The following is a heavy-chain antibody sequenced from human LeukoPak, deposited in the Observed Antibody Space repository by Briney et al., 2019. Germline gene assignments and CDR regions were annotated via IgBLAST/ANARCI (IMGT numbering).Heavy chain of an antibody. J-gene: IGHJ5*02. CDR3: ARMQDSGASGWRLDP. D-gene: IGHD2-21*02. CDR1: GASFSENY. V-gene: IGHV4-34*01. Sequence: SETLSLTCAVYGASFSENYWNWIRQPPGKGVEWIGEVNHSGSTKDNPSLKSRVSISVDTSKNQFFLSLNSVTAADTAVYYCARMQDSGASGWRLDPLGQGTLVTVSS. CDR2: VNHSGST.